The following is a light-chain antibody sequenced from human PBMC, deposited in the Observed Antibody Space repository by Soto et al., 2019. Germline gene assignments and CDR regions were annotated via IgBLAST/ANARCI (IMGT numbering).Light chain of an antibody. CDR3: QKLRKWPPEVD. CDR1: QSVRSY. CDR2: DAS. J-gene: IGKJ3*01. Sequence: EIVLTQSPDTLSVSPGERATLSCRSSQSVRSYLAWYQQKPGQAPRLRIYDASNRATGIPARCSGSGSGTDFTLTISSLEPEDCAVYDCQKLRKWPPEVDFVPGPKVDI. V-gene: IGKV3-11*01.